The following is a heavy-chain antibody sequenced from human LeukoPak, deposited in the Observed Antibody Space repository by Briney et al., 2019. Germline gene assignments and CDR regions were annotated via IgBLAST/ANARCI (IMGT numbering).Heavy chain of an antibody. CDR1: GDSVSSNSAA. V-gene: IGHV6-1*01. CDR2: TYYRSKWYN. CDR3: AREEAGEFGELLFSYGMDV. J-gene: IGHJ6*02. Sequence: SQTLSLTCAISGDSVSSNSAAWNWIRQSPSRGLEWLGRTYYRSKWYNDYAVSVKSRITINPDTSKNQFSLQLNSVTPEDTAVYYCAREEAGEFGELLFSYGMDVWGQGTTVTVSS. D-gene: IGHD3-10*01.